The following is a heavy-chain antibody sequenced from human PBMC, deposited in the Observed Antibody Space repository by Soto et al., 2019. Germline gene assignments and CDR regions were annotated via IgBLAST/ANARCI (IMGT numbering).Heavy chain of an antibody. D-gene: IGHD4-17*01. V-gene: IGHV4-30-2*01. J-gene: IGHJ4*02. CDR2: IYHSGST. Sequence: QLQLQESGSGLVKPSQTLSLTCAVSGGSISSGGYSWSWIRQPPGKGLEWIGYIYHSGSTYYNPSLKSRGTISVDRSKSQFSLKLSSVTAADTAVYYCATSKDYGDYGWGGTFDYWGQGTLVTVSS. CDR1: GGSISSGGYS. CDR3: ATSKDYGDYGWGGTFDY.